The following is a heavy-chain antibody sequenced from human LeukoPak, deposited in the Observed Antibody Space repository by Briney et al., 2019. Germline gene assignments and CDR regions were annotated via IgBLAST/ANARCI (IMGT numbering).Heavy chain of an antibody. CDR2: INHSGST. V-gene: IGHV4-34*01. Sequence: PSETLSLTCAVYGGSFGGYYWSWIRPPPGKGLEWIGEINHSGSTNYNPSLKSRVTISVDTSTNQFSLKLSSVTAADTAVYYCARQRNTMVRGQLDYWGQGILVTVSS. CDR3: ARQRNTMVRGQLDY. D-gene: IGHD3-10*01. CDR1: GGSFGGYY. J-gene: IGHJ4*02.